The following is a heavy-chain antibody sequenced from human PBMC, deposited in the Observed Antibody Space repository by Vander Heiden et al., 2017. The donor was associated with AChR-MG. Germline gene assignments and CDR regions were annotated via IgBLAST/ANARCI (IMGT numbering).Heavy chain of an antibody. CDR2: INPNSGGT. D-gene: IGHD2-2*01. Sequence: QVQLVQSGAEVKKPGASVKVSCKASGYSFTRYYMHWVRQAPGQGLEWMGRINPNSGGTNYAQKFQGRVTMTRDTSIKTAYLEMTRLTSDDTAVYYCVRDRYETVPEGEIDPWGQGTVVTVSS. CDR3: VRDRYETVPEGEIDP. J-gene: IGHJ5*02. CDR1: GYSFTRYY. V-gene: IGHV1-2*06.